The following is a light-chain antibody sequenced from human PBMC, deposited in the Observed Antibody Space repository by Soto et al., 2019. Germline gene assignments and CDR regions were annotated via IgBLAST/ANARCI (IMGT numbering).Light chain of an antibody. J-gene: IGKJ1*01. CDR1: QSISKW. CDR3: QQYNSYPWT. V-gene: IGKV1-5*01. Sequence: DIQMTTSPSTMAATFGDSVSITCRASQSISKWLAWYQQRPGQAPKLLIYDASSLESGVPSTFRGSASGTEVTLTISSLQPDDFATYYCQQYNSYPWTCGQGTKVDIK. CDR2: DAS.